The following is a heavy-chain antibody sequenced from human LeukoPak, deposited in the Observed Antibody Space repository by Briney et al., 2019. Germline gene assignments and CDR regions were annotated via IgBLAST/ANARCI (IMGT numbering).Heavy chain of an antibody. CDR3: ARERYDHSGFDY. CDR1: GATFSSYA. J-gene: IGHJ4*02. CDR2: IIPIFGTA. V-gene: IGHV1-69*05. Sequence: SVKVSCKASGATFSSYAISWVRQAPGQGLEWMGGIIPIFGTANYAQKFQGRVTMTTDTSTSIVYMELRSLRPDDTAVYYCARERYDHSGFDYWGQGTLVTVSS. D-gene: IGHD1-26*01.